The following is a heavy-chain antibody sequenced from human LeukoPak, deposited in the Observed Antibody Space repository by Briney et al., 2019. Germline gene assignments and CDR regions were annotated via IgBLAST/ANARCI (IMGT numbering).Heavy chain of an antibody. J-gene: IGHJ4*02. D-gene: IGHD3-10*01. CDR2: ISYDGSNK. Sequence: GGPLRLSCAASGFTFSSYAMHWVRQAPGKGLEWVAVISYDGSNKYYADSVKGRFTISRDNSKNTLYLQMNSLRAEDTAVYYCARDRSYGSRRVDYWGQGTLVTVSS. CDR3: ARDRSYGSRRVDY. V-gene: IGHV3-30*04. CDR1: GFTFSSYA.